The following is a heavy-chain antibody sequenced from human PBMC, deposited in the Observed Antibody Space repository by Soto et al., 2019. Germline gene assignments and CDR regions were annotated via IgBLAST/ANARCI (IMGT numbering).Heavy chain of an antibody. V-gene: IGHV4-30-2*01. D-gene: IGHD3-10*01. CDR3: ARAHYYGSGSLNWFDP. CDR1: GGSISSGGYS. J-gene: IGHJ5*02. Sequence: QLQLQESGSGLVKPSQTLSLTCAVSGGSISSGGYSWSWIRQPPGKGLEWIGYIYHSGSTYYNPSLKSRVTISVDRSKNQFSLKLSSVTAADTAVYYCARAHYYGSGSLNWFDPWGQGTLVTVSS. CDR2: IYHSGST.